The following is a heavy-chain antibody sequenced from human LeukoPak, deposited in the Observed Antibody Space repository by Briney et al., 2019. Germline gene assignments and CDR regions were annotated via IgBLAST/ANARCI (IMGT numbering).Heavy chain of an antibody. CDR3: TRVNYGSATKEDY. D-gene: IGHD3-10*01. J-gene: IGHJ4*02. Sequence: SETLSLTCTVSGGSISSGGYYWSWIRQHPGKGLEWIGYIYYSGSAYYNPSLKSRVTISVDTSENQFSLKLSSVTAADTAVYYCTRVNYGSATKEDYWGQGTLVTVSS. CDR1: GGSISSGGYY. CDR2: IYYSGSA. V-gene: IGHV4-31*03.